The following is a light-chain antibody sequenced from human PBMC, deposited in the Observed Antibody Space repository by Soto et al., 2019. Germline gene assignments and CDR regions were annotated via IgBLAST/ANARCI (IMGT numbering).Light chain of an antibody. CDR1: ESISST. Sequence: EVVLTQSPATLSLSPGERATLSCRASESISSTLACYQQKPGQAPRLLIYDISKRASGVPARFSGSGSGTDFTLTISSLAAEDFAVYYCQQRGNWPPMYTFGQGTKLDI. CDR2: DIS. CDR3: QQRGNWPPMYT. J-gene: IGKJ2*01. V-gene: IGKV3-11*01.